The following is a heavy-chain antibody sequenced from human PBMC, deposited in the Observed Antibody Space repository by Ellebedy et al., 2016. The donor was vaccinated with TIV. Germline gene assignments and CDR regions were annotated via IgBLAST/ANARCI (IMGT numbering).Heavy chain of an antibody. D-gene: IGHD4-23*01. CDR3: ARDGAVPGGKGDY. V-gene: IGHV3-74*01. CDR2: IKDDGSET. CDR1: GFSFSDHY. J-gene: IGHJ4*02. Sequence: GESLKISCAASGFSFSDHYMHWVRQAPGKGLVWVSRIKDDGSETSYVDSVKGRFIISRDNAKNTLYLQMNSLRVEDTAMYYCARDGAVPGGKGDYWGQGTLVIVSS.